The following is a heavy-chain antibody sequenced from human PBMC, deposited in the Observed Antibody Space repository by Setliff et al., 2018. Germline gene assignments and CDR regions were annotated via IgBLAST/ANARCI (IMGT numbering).Heavy chain of an antibody. CDR2: IYYSGTT. J-gene: IGHJ4*02. D-gene: IGHD1-1*01. CDR3: ATTGTYRYFDY. Sequence: NPSETLSLTCTVSGDSISSSRYYWAWIRQPPGKGLEWIGNIYYSGTTYSNPSLKSRVTMSVDTSKNQFSLRLNSVTASDTAVYYCATTGTYRYFDYWGQGTLVTVS. V-gene: IGHV4-39*01. CDR1: GDSISSSRYY.